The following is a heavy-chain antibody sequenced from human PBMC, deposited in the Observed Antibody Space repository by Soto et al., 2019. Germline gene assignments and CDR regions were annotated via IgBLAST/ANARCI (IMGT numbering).Heavy chain of an antibody. Sequence: QVQLQESGPGLVKPSETLSLTCTVSGGSISSYYWSWIRQPPGKGLEWIGYIYYSGTTNYNPSLKSRVTISVDTSKNQFSLKLSSVTAADTAVYYCAREGAVGGFVDYWGQGTLVTVSS. D-gene: IGHD6-19*01. CDR2: IYYSGTT. J-gene: IGHJ4*02. V-gene: IGHV4-59*01. CDR1: GGSISSYY. CDR3: AREGAVGGFVDY.